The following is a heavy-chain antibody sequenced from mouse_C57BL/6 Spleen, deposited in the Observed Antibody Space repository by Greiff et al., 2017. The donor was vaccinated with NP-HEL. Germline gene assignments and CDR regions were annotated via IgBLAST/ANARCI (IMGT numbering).Heavy chain of an antibody. CDR3: ARDYRAMDY. D-gene: IGHD5-5*01. CDR1: GFTFSDYY. CDR2: INYDGSST. J-gene: IGHJ4*01. V-gene: IGHV5-16*01. Sequence: EVQRVESEGGLVQPGSSMKLSCTASGFTFSDYYMAWVRQVPEKGLEWVANINYDGSSTYYLDSLKSRFIISRDNAKNILYLQMSSLKSEDTATYYCARDYRAMDYWGQGTSVTVSS.